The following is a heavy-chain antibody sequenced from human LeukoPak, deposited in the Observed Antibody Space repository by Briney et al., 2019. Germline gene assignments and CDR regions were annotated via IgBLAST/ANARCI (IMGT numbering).Heavy chain of an antibody. J-gene: IGHJ3*02. CDR1: GYSFTSYW. D-gene: IGHD6-13*01. Sequence: PGESLKISCKGSGYSFTSYWIGWVRQMPGKGLEWMGIIYPGDSNSRYSPSFQGQVTISADKSITTAYLQWSSLKASDSAMYYCAKTLAGAFDIWGQGTMVTVSS. CDR3: AKTLAGAFDI. V-gene: IGHV5-51*01. CDR2: IYPGDSNS.